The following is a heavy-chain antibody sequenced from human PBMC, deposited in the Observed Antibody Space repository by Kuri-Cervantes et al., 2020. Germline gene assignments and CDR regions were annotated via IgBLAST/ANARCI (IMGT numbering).Heavy chain of an antibody. D-gene: IGHD6-13*01. Sequence: GSLRLSCTVSGGSISSYYWSWIRQPPGKGLEWIGYIYYSGSTNYNPSLKGRVTISVDTSKNQFSLKLSSVTAADTAVYYCARGIYSSSWREVTIYGMDVWGQGTTVTVSS. CDR1: GGSISSYY. CDR3: ARGIYSSSWREVTIYGMDV. V-gene: IGHV4-59*08. CDR2: IYYSGST. J-gene: IGHJ6*02.